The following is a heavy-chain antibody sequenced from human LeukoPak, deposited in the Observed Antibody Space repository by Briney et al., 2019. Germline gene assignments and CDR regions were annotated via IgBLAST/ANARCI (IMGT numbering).Heavy chain of an antibody. CDR1: GESVSSNSAA. Sequence: SQTLSLTCAISGESVSSNSAAWKWIRQSPSRGLEWLGRTYYRSQWYNDYAVSVKSRITINPDTSKNQFSLQLNSVTPEDTAVYYCARGRSPYSWDYYYYMDVWGKGTTVTVSS. V-gene: IGHV6-1*01. J-gene: IGHJ6*03. CDR3: ARGRSPYSWDYYYYMDV. D-gene: IGHD1-26*01. CDR2: TYYRSQWYN.